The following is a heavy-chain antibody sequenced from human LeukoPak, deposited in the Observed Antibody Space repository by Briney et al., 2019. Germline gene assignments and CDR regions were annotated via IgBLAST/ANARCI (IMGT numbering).Heavy chain of an antibody. D-gene: IGHD3-3*01. V-gene: IGHV3-9*01. CDR2: ITWHSENI. J-gene: IGHJ4*02. CDR1: GFTFDDYA. CDR3: VAVPETDFWIGFYLDY. Sequence: AGGSLRLSCVASGFTFDDYAMHWVRQAPGKGLEWVSGITWHSENIDYADSVKGRFTISRDNAKNSLYLQMNNLRAEDTALYFCVAVPETDFWIGFYLDYWGQGILVTVSS.